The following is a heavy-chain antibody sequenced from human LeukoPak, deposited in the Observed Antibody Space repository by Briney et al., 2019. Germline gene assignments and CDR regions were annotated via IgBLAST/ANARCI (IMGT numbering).Heavy chain of an antibody. D-gene: IGHD3-3*02. J-gene: IGHJ4*02. Sequence: GGSLRLSCSASGFTFSYYSMNWVRQAPGKGLEWVSYISSSSSTIYYADSVKGRFTISRDNAKNSLYLQMNSLRDEDTAVYYCAREGLAPFDFWGQGTLVTVSA. CDR3: AREGLAPFDF. CDR2: ISSSSSTI. CDR1: GFTFSYYS. V-gene: IGHV3-48*02.